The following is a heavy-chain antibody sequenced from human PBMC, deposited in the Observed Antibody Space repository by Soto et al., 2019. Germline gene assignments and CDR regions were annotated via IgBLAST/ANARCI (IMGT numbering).Heavy chain of an antibody. J-gene: IGHJ4*02. CDR3: ARDKITGLFDY. V-gene: IGHV4-39*02. CDR2: ISYTGTT. CDR1: GGSIGSGEYY. D-gene: IGHD2-8*02. Sequence: SETLSLTCTVSGGSIGSGEYYWGWIRQTPGKGLEWIGAISYTGTTYDNPSLKSRAIIFLDASKMQFSLRLSSLTAADTAVYYCARDKITGLFDYWGQGTLVTVSS.